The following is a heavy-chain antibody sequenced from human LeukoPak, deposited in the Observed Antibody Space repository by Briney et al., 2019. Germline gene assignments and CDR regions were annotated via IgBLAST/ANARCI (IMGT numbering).Heavy chain of an antibody. CDR2: ISYDGSNK. CDR1: GFTFSSYA. Sequence: GGSLRLSCIASGFTFSSYAMHWVRQAPGKGLEWVAVISYDGSNKYYADSVKGRFTISRDNSKNTLYLQMNSLRAEDTAVYYCAKSLDSGSYEFETYFDYWGQGTLVTVSS. J-gene: IGHJ4*02. D-gene: IGHD1-26*01. CDR3: AKSLDSGSYEFETYFDY. V-gene: IGHV3-30-3*02.